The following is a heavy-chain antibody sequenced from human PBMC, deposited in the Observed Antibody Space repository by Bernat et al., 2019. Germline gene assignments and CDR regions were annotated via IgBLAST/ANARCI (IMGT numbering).Heavy chain of an antibody. Sequence: QVQLQQWGAGLLKPSETLSLTCAVYGGSFSGYYWSWIRQPPGKGLEWIGEINHSGSTNYNPSLKSRVTISVDTSKNQLSLKLSSVTAADTAVYYCARGVSLRFVEWLSGWFDPWGQGTLVTVSS. D-gene: IGHD3-3*01. CDR1: GGSFSGYY. CDR3: ARGVSLRFVEWLSGWFDP. J-gene: IGHJ5*02. V-gene: IGHV4-34*01. CDR2: INHSGST.